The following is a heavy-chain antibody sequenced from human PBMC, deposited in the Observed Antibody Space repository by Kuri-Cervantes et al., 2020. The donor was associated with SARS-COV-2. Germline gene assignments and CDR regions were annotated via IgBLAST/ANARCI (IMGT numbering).Heavy chain of an antibody. V-gene: IGHV1-18*01. CDR3: ARGTTGAFDI. D-gene: IGHD1-14*01. J-gene: IGHJ3*02. CDR1: GYPFTSYG. Sequence: ASVKVSCKTSGYPFTSYGITWVRQAPGQGLEWMGWASTYNDKRNLAQKVQGRVTLTTDTSTRTAYMELRSLRSDDTAVYYCARGTTGAFDIWGQGTMVTVSS. CDR2: ASTYNDKR.